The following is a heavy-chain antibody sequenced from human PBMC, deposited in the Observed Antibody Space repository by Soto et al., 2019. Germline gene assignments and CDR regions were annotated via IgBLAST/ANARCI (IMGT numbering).Heavy chain of an antibody. Sequence: GGSLRLSCAASGFTFSNAWMNWVRQAPGKGLEWVGRIKSKTDGWTTDYAAPVKGRFTISRDDSKNTLYLQMNSLKTEDTAVYYCTTEDFRGAVAGLLDAFDIWGQGTMVTVSS. V-gene: IGHV3-15*07. J-gene: IGHJ3*02. CDR3: TTEDFRGAVAGLLDAFDI. D-gene: IGHD6-19*01. CDR1: GFTFSNAW. CDR2: IKSKTDGWTT.